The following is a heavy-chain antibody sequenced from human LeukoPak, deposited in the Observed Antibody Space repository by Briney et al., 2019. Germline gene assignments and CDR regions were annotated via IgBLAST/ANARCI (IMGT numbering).Heavy chain of an antibody. CDR3: ARDEHGDYAVGY. V-gene: IGHV4-30-4*01. J-gene: IGHJ4*02. Sequence: SQSLSLTCTVSGGSISSGDYYWSWIRQPPGKGLEWIGYIYYSGSTYYNPSLKSRVTISVDTSKNQFSLKLSSVTAADTAVYYCARDEHGDYAVGYWGQGTLVTVSS. CDR2: IYYSGST. CDR1: GGSISSGDYY. D-gene: IGHD4-17*01.